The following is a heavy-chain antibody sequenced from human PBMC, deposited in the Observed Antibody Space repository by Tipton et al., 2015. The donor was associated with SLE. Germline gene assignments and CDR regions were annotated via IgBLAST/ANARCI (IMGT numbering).Heavy chain of an antibody. CDR1: GFTFGAYA. CDR2: IRRKAYGGTT. D-gene: IGHD3-9*01. Sequence: SLRLSCTASGFTFGAYAMSWVRQAPGKGLGWVGFIRRKAYGGTTEYAASVKGRFTISRDDSKSIAYLQMNSLKTEDTAVYYCTRAGFLTGYYNDAFDIWGQGTMVTVSS. J-gene: IGHJ3*02. CDR3: TRAGFLTGYYNDAFDI. V-gene: IGHV3-49*04.